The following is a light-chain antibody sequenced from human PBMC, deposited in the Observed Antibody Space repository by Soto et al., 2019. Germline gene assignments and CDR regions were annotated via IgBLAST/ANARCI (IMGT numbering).Light chain of an antibody. CDR2: AAS. CDR1: QDISTY. Sequence: DIQMTQSPSSLSASVGDRVTITCQASQDISTYLNWYQQKPGKAPKLLIYAASNLETGVSSRFSGSRSGTHFTFTIDSLQPEDIATYYCQQYDKIPLTFGGGTRVEIK. V-gene: IGKV1-33*01. CDR3: QQYDKIPLT. J-gene: IGKJ4*02.